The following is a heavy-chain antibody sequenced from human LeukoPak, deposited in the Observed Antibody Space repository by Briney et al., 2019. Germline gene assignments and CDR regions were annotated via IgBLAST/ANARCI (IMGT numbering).Heavy chain of an antibody. CDR2: IGNAGDT. D-gene: IGHD3-16*02. CDR3: ARVNPHLSAFDF. V-gene: IGHV3-13*04. CDR1: GFTLSSYG. J-gene: IGHJ4*02. Sequence: GGTLRLSCAASGFTLSSYGTHWVRQATGKGLEWVSGIGNAGDTYYSASVKGRFTLSRENARNSLYLQMNNLRAGDTAVYYCARVNPHLSAFDFWGQGTLVTVSS.